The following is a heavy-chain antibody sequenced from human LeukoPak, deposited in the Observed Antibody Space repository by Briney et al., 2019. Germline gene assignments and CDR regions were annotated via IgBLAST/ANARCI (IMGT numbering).Heavy chain of an antibody. CDR1: GGSISSHY. CDR2: IYYSGST. CDR3: ARENTVVTPGRSDVFDI. J-gene: IGHJ3*02. Sequence: SETLSLACTVPGGSISSHYWNWIRQPPGKGLEWIGYIYYSGSTNYNPSHKSRVTISVDTSKNQFSLKLSSVTAADTAVYYCARENTVVTPGRSDVFDIWGQGTMVTVSS. V-gene: IGHV4-59*11. D-gene: IGHD4-23*01.